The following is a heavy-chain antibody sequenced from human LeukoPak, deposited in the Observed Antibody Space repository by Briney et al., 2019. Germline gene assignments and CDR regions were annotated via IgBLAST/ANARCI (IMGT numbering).Heavy chain of an antibody. J-gene: IGHJ4*02. CDR2: IYSGGTT. CDR3: ARDSSGYD. CDR1: GFTVSTTY. V-gene: IGHV3-53*01. D-gene: IGHD3-22*01. Sequence: GGSLRLSCVASGFTVSTTYMGWVRQAPGKGLEWVSVIYSGGTTYYADSVKGRFTFSRDNSKNTLYLQMNSLRAEDTAVYYCARDSSGYDWGQGTLVTVSS.